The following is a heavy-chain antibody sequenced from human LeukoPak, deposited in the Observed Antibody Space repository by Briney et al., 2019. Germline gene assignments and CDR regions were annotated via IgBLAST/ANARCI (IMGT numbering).Heavy chain of an antibody. Sequence: GGSLRLSCAASGFTFSSYAMSWVRLAPGKGLEWVSAISGSGGSTYYADSVKGRFTISRDNSKNTLYLRMNSLRAEDTAVYYCASHVSYCSGGSCYSSGYYLDYWGQGTLVTVSS. D-gene: IGHD2-15*01. CDR2: ISGSGGST. CDR1: GFTFSSYA. J-gene: IGHJ4*02. CDR3: ASHVSYCSGGSCYSSGYYLDY. V-gene: IGHV3-23*01.